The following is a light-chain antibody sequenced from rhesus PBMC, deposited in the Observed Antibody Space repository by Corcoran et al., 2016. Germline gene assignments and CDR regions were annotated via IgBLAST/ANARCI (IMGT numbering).Light chain of an antibody. J-gene: IGKJ3*01. CDR2: YAS. V-gene: IGKV1S15*01. Sequence: DIQMTQSPSSLSASVGDSVTITCRANQDISNNLAWYQQKPGKVPNLLIYYASTLQTGVPSRVSGSGSGTDFTLTISSLQPEDFATSDCQPGYGAPFTFGPGTKLDIK. CDR3: QPGYGAPFT. CDR1: QDISNN.